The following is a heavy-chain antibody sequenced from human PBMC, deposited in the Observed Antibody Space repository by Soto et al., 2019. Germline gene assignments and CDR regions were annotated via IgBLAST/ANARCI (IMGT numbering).Heavy chain of an antibody. CDR2: ISGSGGST. D-gene: IGHD3-10*01. CDR3: AKEDVLLWFGDSRYYYYGMDV. CDR1: GFTFSSYA. J-gene: IGHJ6*02. V-gene: IGHV3-23*01. Sequence: EVQLLESGGGLVQPGGSLRLSCAASGFTFSSYAMSWVRQAPGKGLEWVSAISGSGGSTYYADSVKVRFTISRDNSKNTLYLQMNSLRAEDTAVYYCAKEDVLLWFGDSRYYYYGMDVWGQGTTVTVSS.